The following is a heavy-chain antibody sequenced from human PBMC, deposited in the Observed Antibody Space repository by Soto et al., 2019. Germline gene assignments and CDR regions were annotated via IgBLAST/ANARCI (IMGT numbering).Heavy chain of an antibody. CDR1: GGSISSGGYS. CDR2: IYHSGST. Sequence: QLQLQESGSGLVKPSQTLSLTCAVSGGSISSGGYSWSWIRQPPGKGLEWIGYIYHSGSTYYNPSPKGRVPNSVSRSKNPFPLKVGSLTAGDTAVYFWARGGGYTFDYWGQGTLVTVSS. V-gene: IGHV4-30-2*01. CDR3: ARGGGYTFDY. J-gene: IGHJ4*02. D-gene: IGHD3-16*01.